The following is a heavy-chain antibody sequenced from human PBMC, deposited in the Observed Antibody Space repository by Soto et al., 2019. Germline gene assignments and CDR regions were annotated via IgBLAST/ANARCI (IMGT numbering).Heavy chain of an antibody. D-gene: IGHD3-10*01. J-gene: IGHJ4*02. CDR3: AREGTMVREYYFDY. V-gene: IGHV4-59*01. CDR2: IYYSGST. Sequence: PSETLSLTCTVSGGSISSYYWSWIRQPPGKGLEWIGYIYYSGSTNYNPSLKSRVTISVDTSKNQFSLKLSSVTAADTAVYYCAREGTMVREYYFDYWGQGTLVTVSS. CDR1: GGSISSYY.